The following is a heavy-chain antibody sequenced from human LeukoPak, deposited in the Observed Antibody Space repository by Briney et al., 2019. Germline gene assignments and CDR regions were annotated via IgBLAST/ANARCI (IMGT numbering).Heavy chain of an antibody. V-gene: IGHV1-2*02. Sequence: ASVKVSCKASGYTFTGYYMHWVRQAPGQGLEWMGWINPNSGGTNYAQKFQGRVTMTRDTSISTVYMELSRLRSDDTAVYYCARLYCSGGSCYHQDYWGQGTLVTVSS. D-gene: IGHD2-15*01. J-gene: IGHJ4*02. CDR2: INPNSGGT. CDR1: GYTFTGYY. CDR3: ARLYCSGGSCYHQDY.